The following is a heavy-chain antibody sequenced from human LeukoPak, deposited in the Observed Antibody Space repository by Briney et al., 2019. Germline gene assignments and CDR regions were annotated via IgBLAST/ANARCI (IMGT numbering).Heavy chain of an antibody. CDR2: IKQEGSEK. CDR3: ARESGSSSWYEGEHFDY. Sequence: GGSLRLSCAASGFTFSSYWMSGVGQAPGKGLEGGGYIKQEGSEKYYVDSVKGRFTISRHNAKNSLYLQMNSLRAEDTAVYYCARESGSSSWYEGEHFDYWGQGTLVTVSS. J-gene: IGHJ4*02. D-gene: IGHD6-13*01. CDR1: GFTFSSYW. V-gene: IGHV3-7*01.